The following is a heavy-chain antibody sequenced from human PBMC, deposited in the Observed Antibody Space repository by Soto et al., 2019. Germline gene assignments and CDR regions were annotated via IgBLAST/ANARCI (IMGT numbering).Heavy chain of an antibody. J-gene: IGHJ5*02. CDR2: INHSGST. CDR3: ARGLPRRLIVVVPAANWFDP. Sequence: SETLSLTCAVYGGSFSGYYWSWIRQPPGKGLEWIGEINHSGSTNYNPSLKSRVTISVDTSKNQFSLKLSSVTAADTAVYYCARGLPRRLIVVVPAANWFDPWGQGTLVTVSS. D-gene: IGHD2-2*01. CDR1: GGSFSGYY. V-gene: IGHV4-34*01.